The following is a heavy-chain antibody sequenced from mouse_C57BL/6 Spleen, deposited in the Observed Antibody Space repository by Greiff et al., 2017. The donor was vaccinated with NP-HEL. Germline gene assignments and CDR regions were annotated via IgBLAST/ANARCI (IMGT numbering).Heavy chain of an antibody. Sequence: VKLMESGAELARPGASVKLSCKASGYTFTSYGISWVKQRTGQGLEWIGEIYPRSGNTYYNEKFKGKATLTADKSSSTAYMELRSLTSEDSAVYFCARTRDGYPYYFDYWGQGTTLTVSS. CDR1: GYTFTSYG. V-gene: IGHV1-81*01. J-gene: IGHJ2*01. D-gene: IGHD2-2*01. CDR2: IYPRSGNT. CDR3: ARTRDGYPYYFDY.